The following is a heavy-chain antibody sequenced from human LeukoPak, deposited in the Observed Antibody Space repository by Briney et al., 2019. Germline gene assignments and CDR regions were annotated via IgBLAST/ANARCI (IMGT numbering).Heavy chain of an antibody. Sequence: GASVKVSCKASGYSVTSYAINWVRQAPGQGLEWMGWINPNTGNPTSAQEFPGRFVFSLNTSISTAYLQISGLRSEDTAVYYCARVRFWSGYYIFDYWGQGTLVTVSS. CDR2: INPNTGNP. J-gene: IGHJ4*02. CDR3: ARVRFWSGYYIFDY. V-gene: IGHV7-4-1*02. D-gene: IGHD3-3*01. CDR1: GYSVTSYA.